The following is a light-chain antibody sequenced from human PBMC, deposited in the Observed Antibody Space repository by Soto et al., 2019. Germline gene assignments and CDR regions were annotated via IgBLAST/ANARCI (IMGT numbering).Light chain of an antibody. CDR1: QSVSSN. CDR2: GAS. CDR3: QQYNNWPPVT. Sequence: EILITQSPATLSVSPGERATLSCRASQSVSSNLAWYQQKPGQAPRLLIYGASTRATGIPARFSGSGSGTESTLTISSLQSEDFAVYYCQQYNNWPPVTFGQGTKVDIK. J-gene: IGKJ1*01. V-gene: IGKV3-15*01.